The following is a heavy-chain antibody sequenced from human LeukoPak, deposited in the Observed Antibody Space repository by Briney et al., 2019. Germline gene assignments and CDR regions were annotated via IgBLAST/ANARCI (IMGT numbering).Heavy chain of an antibody. Sequence: SETLSLTCAVYGGSFSGYYWSWIRQPPGKGLEWIGEINHSGSTNYNPSLKSRVTISVDTSKNQFSLKLSSVTAADTAVYYCASTNAYDSSGYYPGWFDPWGQGTLVTVSS. J-gene: IGHJ5*02. V-gene: IGHV4-34*01. D-gene: IGHD3-22*01. CDR3: ASTNAYDSSGYYPGWFDP. CDR2: INHSGST. CDR1: GGSFSGYY.